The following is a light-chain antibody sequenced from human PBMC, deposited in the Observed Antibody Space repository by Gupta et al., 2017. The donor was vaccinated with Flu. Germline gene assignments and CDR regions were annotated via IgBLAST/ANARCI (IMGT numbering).Light chain of an antibody. CDR3: QQCNRYSRSYS. CDR2: KAS. J-gene: IGKJ2*03. CDR1: QSISSS. V-gene: IGKV1-5*03. Sequence: DIQMTQSPSTLSASVGDRVTITCRASQSISSSLAWYQRKPGKAPKLLIYKASSLESGVPSNSSGSGSRTEFTLSISSLQTEDSATYYCQQCNRYSRSYSFGQGTKLEIK.